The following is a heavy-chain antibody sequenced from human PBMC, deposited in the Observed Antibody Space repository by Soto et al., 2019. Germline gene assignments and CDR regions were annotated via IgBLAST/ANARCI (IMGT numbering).Heavy chain of an antibody. CDR3: ERDKGRGLDYCYGMDV. J-gene: IGHJ6*02. CDR2: IRAYNGNT. Sequence: DSLKVSCKTSGYTFTSYGISWVRQAPGQGLEWMGWIRAYNGNTNYAQKLQGRVNMTTETYTSKAYMEMRSLRSYDTAVYYCERDKGRGLDYCYGMDVWGQGTTVTVSS. D-gene: IGHD3-16*01. V-gene: IGHV1-18*01. CDR1: GYTFTSYG.